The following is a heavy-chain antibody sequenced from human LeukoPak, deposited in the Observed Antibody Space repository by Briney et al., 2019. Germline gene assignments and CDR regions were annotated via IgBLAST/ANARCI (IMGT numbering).Heavy chain of an antibody. V-gene: IGHV3-73*01. J-gene: IGHJ4*02. CDR3: TRSITGITAHFNY. Sequence: PGVSLRLSCAASGFTFSGSTMHWVRRASGKGLEWVGRIRSKTNSYATAYAASVEGRFTISRDDSKNTAYLQMNSLKTEDTAMYYCTRSITGITAHFNYWGQGTLVTVSS. D-gene: IGHD1-7*01. CDR1: GFTFSGST. CDR2: IRSKTNSYAT.